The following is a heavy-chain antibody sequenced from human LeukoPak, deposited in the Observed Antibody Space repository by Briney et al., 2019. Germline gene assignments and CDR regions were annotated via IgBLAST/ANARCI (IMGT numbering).Heavy chain of an antibody. CDR3: ARWYYDSSGSFDY. Sequence: KTSETLSLTCAVYGGSFSGYYWSWIRQPPGKGLEWIGEINHSGSTNYNPSLKSRVTISVDTSKNQYSLKLSSVTAADTAVYYCARWYYDSSGSFDYWGQGTLVTVSS. V-gene: IGHV4-34*01. D-gene: IGHD3-22*01. CDR1: GGSFSGYY. J-gene: IGHJ4*02. CDR2: INHSGST.